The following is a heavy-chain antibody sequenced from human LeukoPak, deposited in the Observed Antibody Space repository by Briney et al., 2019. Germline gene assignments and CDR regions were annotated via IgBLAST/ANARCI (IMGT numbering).Heavy chain of an antibody. D-gene: IGHD3-10*01. Sequence: ASVKVSCKASGYTFTSYDINWVRQAPGQGLEWMGWINPNSGGTNYAQKFQGWVTMTRDTSISTAYMELSRLRSDDTAVYYCARGGNPMVRGVIGYGMDVWGQGTTVTVSS. CDR1: GYTFTSYD. J-gene: IGHJ6*02. V-gene: IGHV1-2*04. CDR3: ARGGNPMVRGVIGYGMDV. CDR2: INPNSGGT.